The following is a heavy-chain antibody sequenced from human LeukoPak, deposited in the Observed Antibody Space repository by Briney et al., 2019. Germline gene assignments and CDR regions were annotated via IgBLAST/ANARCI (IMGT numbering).Heavy chain of an antibody. D-gene: IGHD2-15*01. V-gene: IGHV3-23*01. Sequence: QPGGSLRLSFAASGFTFSSYAMSWVRQAPGKGLEWVSAISGSGGSTYYADSVKGRFTISRDNSKNTLYLQMNSLRAEDTAVYYCATSYCTGGSCYPPYFQHWGQGTLVTVSS. J-gene: IGHJ1*01. CDR3: ATSYCTGGSCYPPYFQH. CDR1: GFTFSSYA. CDR2: ISGSGGST.